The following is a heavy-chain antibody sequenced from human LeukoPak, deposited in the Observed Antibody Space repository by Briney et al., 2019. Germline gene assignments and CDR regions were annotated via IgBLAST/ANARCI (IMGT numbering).Heavy chain of an antibody. CDR1: GYTFTSYG. V-gene: IGHV1-18*01. Sequence: ASVKVSCTASGYTFTSYGISWVRQAPGQGLEWMGWISAYNGNTNYAQKLQGRVTMTTDTSTSTAYMELRSLRSDDTAVYYCAREYCTNGVCYDPDYWGQGTLVTVSS. CDR2: ISAYNGNT. J-gene: IGHJ4*02. CDR3: AREYCTNGVCYDPDY. D-gene: IGHD2-8*01.